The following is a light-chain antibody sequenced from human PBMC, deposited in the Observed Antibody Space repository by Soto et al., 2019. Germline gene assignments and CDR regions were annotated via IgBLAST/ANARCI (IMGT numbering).Light chain of an antibody. CDR1: QGIGND. V-gene: IGKV1-6*02. Sequence: AIQMAQYPSSMSASVGDRVTITCRASQGIGNDVGWFQQKPGKAPKLLIYAAATLQSGVPSRFSGSRSGTDFTLTISSLQPEDFATYYCLQDHNYPLTFGGGTKVEIK. CDR2: AAA. J-gene: IGKJ4*01. CDR3: LQDHNYPLT.